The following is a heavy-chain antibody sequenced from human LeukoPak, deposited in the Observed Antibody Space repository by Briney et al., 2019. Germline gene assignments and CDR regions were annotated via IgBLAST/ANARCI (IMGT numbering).Heavy chain of an antibody. CDR2: IFYTGST. J-gene: IGHJ3*01. CDR3: ARSAHYYYDSASIGVAFDV. CDR1: GGSISSYS. D-gene: IGHD3-22*01. Sequence: PSETLCLTCTVSGGSISSYSWSWIRQPPGKGLEWICNIFYTGSTKYNPSPKSRVTISVDTSKNQFHLKLSSATAADTAMYYCARSAHYYYDSASIGVAFDVWGQWTMVTVSS. V-gene: IGHV4-59*01.